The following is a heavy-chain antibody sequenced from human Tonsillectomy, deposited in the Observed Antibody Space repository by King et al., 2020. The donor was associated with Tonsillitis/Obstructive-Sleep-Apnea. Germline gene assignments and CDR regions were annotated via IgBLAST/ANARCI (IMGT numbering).Heavy chain of an antibody. CDR2: INAANGNT. V-gene: IGHV1-3*01. D-gene: IGHD2-2*01. Sequence: LVQSGAEVKKPGASVKVSCKASGYTFTDYTMHWVRQAPGQRLECMGWINAANGNTKYSQKFQGRVTITRDTSASTAYMELSSLRSEDTAVYYCSRDSPTYLGFDIWGQGKMVTVSS. J-gene: IGHJ3*02. CDR1: GYTFTDYT. CDR3: SRDSPTYLGFDI.